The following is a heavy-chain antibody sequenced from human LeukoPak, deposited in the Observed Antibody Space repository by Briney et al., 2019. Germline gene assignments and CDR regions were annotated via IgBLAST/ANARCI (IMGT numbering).Heavy chain of an antibody. CDR1: GFTFSSSA. CDR2: ISGSGTGT. D-gene: IGHD1-7*01. J-gene: IGHJ4*02. CDR3: AKEGGTGTRFDY. V-gene: IGHV3-23*01. Sequence: GGSLRLSCAASGFTFSSSAMSWVRQAPGKGLYWVSAISGSGTGTYYADSVKGRFTISRDNSKNTLYLQMNSLRAEDTAVYYCAKEGGTGTRFDYWGQGTLVTVSS.